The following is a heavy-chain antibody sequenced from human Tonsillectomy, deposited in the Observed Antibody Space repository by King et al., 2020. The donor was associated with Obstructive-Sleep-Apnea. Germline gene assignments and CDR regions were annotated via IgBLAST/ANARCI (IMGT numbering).Heavy chain of an antibody. CDR3: ARGYDRNDFYY. D-gene: IGHD5-12*01. V-gene: IGHV5-51*01. CDR1: GYTFTTYW. CDR2: IYPRDSDT. Sequence: VQLVESGAEVKEPGESLEISCKGSGYTFTTYWIGWVRQMPGKGLEWMGIIYPRDSDTRYSPSFQGQVTISVDKSISTAYLQWSSLKASDTAMYYCARGYDRNDFYYRGQRTLVTVSP. J-gene: IGHJ4*02.